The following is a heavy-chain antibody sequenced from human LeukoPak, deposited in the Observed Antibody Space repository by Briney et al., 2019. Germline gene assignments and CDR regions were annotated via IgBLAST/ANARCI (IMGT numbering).Heavy chain of an antibody. V-gene: IGHV1-69*13. CDR2: IIPIFGTA. J-gene: IGHJ6*02. D-gene: IGHD6-13*01. CDR3: ARGAWLRQQLALYYYYGMDV. CDR1: GGTFSSYA. Sequence: ASVKVSCKASGGTFSSYAISWVRQAPGQGLEWMGGIIPIFGTANYAQKFQGRVTITADESTSTAYMELSSLRSEDTAVYYCARGAWLRQQLALYYYYGMDVWGQGTTVTVSS.